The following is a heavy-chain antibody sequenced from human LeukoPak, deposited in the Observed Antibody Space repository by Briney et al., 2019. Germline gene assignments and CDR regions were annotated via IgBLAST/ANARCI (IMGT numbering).Heavy chain of an antibody. CDR1: SYSFNRYG. Sequence: ASVKVSCKASSYSFNRYGISWVRQAPGQGLEWMGWISGYNGNTNYAQKFLGRVSMTADTSTSTAYMELRSLTSDDTAVYYCARGGRGTYHYFDLWGQGTLVTDSS. CDR3: ARGGRGTYHYFDL. V-gene: IGHV1-18*01. CDR2: ISGYNGNT. J-gene: IGHJ4*02. D-gene: IGHD5-12*01.